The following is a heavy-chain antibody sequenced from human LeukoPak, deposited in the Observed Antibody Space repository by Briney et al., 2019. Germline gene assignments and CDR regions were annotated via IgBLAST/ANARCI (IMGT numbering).Heavy chain of an antibody. CDR3: ASRVVPGATYYFHY. V-gene: IGHV4-38-2*01. Sequence: SETLSHTCAVSGYSISSGYYWGWIRQPPGKGLEWIGSIHHSGNTYYNPSLKSRVTISVDTSKNQFSLKLTSVTAADTAVYYCASRVVPGATYYFHYWGQGILVTVPS. CDR1: GYSISSGYY. J-gene: IGHJ4*02. CDR2: IHHSGNT. D-gene: IGHD2-2*01.